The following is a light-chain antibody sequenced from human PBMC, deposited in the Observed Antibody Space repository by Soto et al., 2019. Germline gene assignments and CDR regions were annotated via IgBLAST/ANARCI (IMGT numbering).Light chain of an antibody. CDR2: GAS. V-gene: IGKV3-15*01. CDR3: QQYRSWHRT. J-gene: IGKJ1*01. Sequence: EIVLTQSPAALSVSPGGRATLSCRASQDVMYDLAWYQQKPGQAPRLLVYGASTRATDAPPRFRGSGSGREFSLTISSLQSEDFVTYYCQQYRSWHRTFGQGSRVEIK. CDR1: QDVMYD.